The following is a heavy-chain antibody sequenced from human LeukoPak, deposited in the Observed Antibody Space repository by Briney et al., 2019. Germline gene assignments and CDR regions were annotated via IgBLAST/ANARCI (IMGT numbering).Heavy chain of an antibody. Sequence: GGSLILSCAASGFTFSSYVMSWVRQAPGKGLEWVSLISGPGGSTYYTDSVKGRFTISRDNSKSTLYLQMNSLRAEDTAVYYCARSVGYCDGTCHSDTWGQGTLVTVSS. J-gene: IGHJ5*02. V-gene: IGHV3-23*01. CDR2: ISGPGGST. CDR3: ARSVGYCDGTCHSDT. CDR1: GFTFSSYV. D-gene: IGHD2-15*01.